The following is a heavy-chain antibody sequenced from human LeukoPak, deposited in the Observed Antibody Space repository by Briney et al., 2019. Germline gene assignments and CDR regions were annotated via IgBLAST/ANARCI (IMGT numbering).Heavy chain of an antibody. D-gene: IGHD3-22*01. CDR1: GFTFDDSG. CDR3: AKDFSMRVSVYAMDV. V-gene: IGHV3-20*04. Sequence: GGSLRLSCTASGFTFDDSGMSWVRQAPGKGLEWVSSVNWNGGSTNYADSVKGRFTISRDNAKNSLYLQMNSLRAEDTAVYYCAKDFSMRVSVYAMDVWGQGTTVSVSS. J-gene: IGHJ6*02. CDR2: VNWNGGST.